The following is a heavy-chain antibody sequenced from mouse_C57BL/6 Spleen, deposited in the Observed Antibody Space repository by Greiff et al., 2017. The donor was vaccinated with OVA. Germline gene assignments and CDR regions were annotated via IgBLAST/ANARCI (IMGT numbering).Heavy chain of an antibody. CDR2: IHPNSGST. J-gene: IGHJ3*01. D-gene: IGHD2-4*01. CDR3: ARPLYYDSSWFAY. CDR1: GYTFTSYW. V-gene: IGHV1-64*01. Sequence: QVQLQQSGAELVKPGASVKLSCKASGYTFTSYWMHWVKQRPGQGLEWIGMIHPNSGSTNYNEKFKSKATLTVDKSSSTAYMQLSSLTSEDSAVYYCARPLYYDSSWFAYWGQGTLVTVSA.